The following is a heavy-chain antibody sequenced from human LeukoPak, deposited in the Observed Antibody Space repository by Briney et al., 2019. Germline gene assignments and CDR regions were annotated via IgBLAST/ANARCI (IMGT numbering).Heavy chain of an antibody. J-gene: IGHJ3*02. D-gene: IGHD6-13*01. CDR2: ISYDGSNK. CDR1: GFTFSSYG. V-gene: IGHV3-30*18. CDR3: AKTIAAAGLDFTGDAFDI. Sequence: PGGSLRLSCAASGFTFSSYGMHWVRQAPGKGLEWVAVISYDGSNKYYADSVKGRFTISRDNSKNTLYLQMNSLRAEDTAVYYCAKTIAAAGLDFTGDAFDIWGQGTMVTVSS.